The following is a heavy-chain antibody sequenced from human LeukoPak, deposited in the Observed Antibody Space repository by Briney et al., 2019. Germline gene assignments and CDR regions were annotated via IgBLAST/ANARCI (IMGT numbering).Heavy chain of an antibody. Sequence: SETLSLTCAVSGGSISTYYWSWIRQPPGKGLEWIGYIYYSGSTNYNPSLKSRVTISLDTSKNQFSLRLSSVTAADTAVYYCARSYDSRGYYYYGMDVWGQGTTVTVSS. J-gene: IGHJ6*02. CDR1: GGSISTYY. CDR2: IYYSGST. V-gene: IGHV4-59*01. D-gene: IGHD3-22*01. CDR3: ARSYDSRGYYYYGMDV.